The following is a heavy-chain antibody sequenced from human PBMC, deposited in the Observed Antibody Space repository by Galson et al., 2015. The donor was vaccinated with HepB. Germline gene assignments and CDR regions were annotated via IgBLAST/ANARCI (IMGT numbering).Heavy chain of an antibody. CDR2: ISYDGSNK. CDR3: ARDPTYYDILTGPVIPPDY. D-gene: IGHD3-9*01. CDR1: GFTFSSYA. J-gene: IGHJ4*02. Sequence: SLRLSCAASGFTFSSYAMHWVRQAPGKGLEWVAVISYDGSNKYYADSVKGRFTISRDNSNNTLYLQMNSLRAEDTAVYYCARDPTYYDILTGPVIPPDYWGQGTLVTVSS. V-gene: IGHV3-30*04.